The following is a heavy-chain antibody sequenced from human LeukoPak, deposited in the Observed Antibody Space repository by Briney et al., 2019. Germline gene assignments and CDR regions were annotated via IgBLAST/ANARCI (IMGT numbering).Heavy chain of an antibody. CDR2: IYYTGST. D-gene: IGHD3-10*01. J-gene: IGHJ6*03. V-gene: IGHV4-59*04. Sequence: SETLSLTCAVYGGSFSGYYWSWIRQPAGKGLEGIGNIYYTGSTYYNPSLKSRVTISVDTSKNQFSLKLSAVTAADTAVYYCSSVRRGFGESSKYYSYYYMDVWGNGTTVTISS. CDR3: SSVRRGFGESSKYYSYYYMDV. CDR1: GGSFSGYY.